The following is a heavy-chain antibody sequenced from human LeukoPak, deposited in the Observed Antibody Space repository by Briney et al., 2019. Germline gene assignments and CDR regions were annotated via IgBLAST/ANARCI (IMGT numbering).Heavy chain of an antibody. Sequence: GESLKISCKGSGYNFITYWIGWVRQVPGKGLEWMGIIYPGDSDFRHNPSFQGQVTISVDKSISTVYLQWSSLRASDTAMYYCARTTGLVTMSYFQHWGQGTLVTVSS. J-gene: IGHJ1*01. D-gene: IGHD3-22*01. CDR2: IYPGDSDF. CDR1: GYNFITYW. V-gene: IGHV5-51*01. CDR3: ARTTGLVTMSYFQH.